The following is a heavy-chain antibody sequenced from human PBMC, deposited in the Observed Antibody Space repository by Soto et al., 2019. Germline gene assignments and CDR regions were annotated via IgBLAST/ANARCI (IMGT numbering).Heavy chain of an antibody. V-gene: IGHV1-18*01. CDR3: ARTSGYSSTDNWFDP. J-gene: IGHJ5*02. Sequence: QVQLVQSGAEVKKPGASVKVSCKASGYTFTSYGISWVRQSPGQGLEWMGWISAYNGNTNNAQKFQGRVAVTIDTSTSTAYMELMNLRSDDTAVYYCARTSGYSSTDNWFDPWGQGTLVTVSS. CDR1: GYTFTSYG. CDR2: ISAYNGNT. D-gene: IGHD6-13*01.